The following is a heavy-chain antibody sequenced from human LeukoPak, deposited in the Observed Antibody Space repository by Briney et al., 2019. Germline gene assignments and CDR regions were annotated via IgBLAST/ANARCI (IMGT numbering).Heavy chain of an antibody. CDR3: AGDLQYYDSSGYFYKGIYYYGMDV. CDR1: GFTFSSYA. CDR2: ISYDGSNK. J-gene: IGHJ6*02. Sequence: PGGSLRLSCAASGFTFSSYAMHWVRQAPGKGLEWVAVISYDGSNKYYADSVKGRLTISRDNSKNTLYLQMNSLRAEDTAVYYCAGDLQYYDSSGYFYKGIYYYGMDVWGQGTTVTVSS. V-gene: IGHV3-30-3*01. D-gene: IGHD3-22*01.